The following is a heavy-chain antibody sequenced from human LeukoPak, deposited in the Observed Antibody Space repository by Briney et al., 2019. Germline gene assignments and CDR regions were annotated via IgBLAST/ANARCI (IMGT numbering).Heavy chain of an antibody. Sequence: GGSLRLSYTTSGFPFGDFAMNWVRQAPGKGLEWVGFIKTQVYGGTTEYGASVKGRFTISRDDSRAIAYLQMNSLKTEDTAVYFCTRDHRDDWNPGYYFDYWGQGALVTVSS. V-gene: IGHV3-49*04. J-gene: IGHJ4*02. CDR3: TRDHRDDWNPGYYFDY. CDR1: GFPFGDFA. CDR2: IKTQVYGGTT. D-gene: IGHD1-1*01.